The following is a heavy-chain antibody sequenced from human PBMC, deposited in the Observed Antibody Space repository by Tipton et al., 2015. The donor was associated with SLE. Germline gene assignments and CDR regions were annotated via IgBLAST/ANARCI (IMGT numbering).Heavy chain of an antibody. CDR2: IKEDGSEK. D-gene: IGHD6-13*01. CDR1: GFTFSNYW. Sequence: SLRLSCTASGFTFSNYWMTWVRQAPGKGLEWVANIKEDGSEKYYVGSVKGRFTVSRDNADNSLYLQMNSLRGDDTAVYYCARGQQLVGWGQGTKVTVSS. J-gene: IGHJ4*02. V-gene: IGHV3-7*01. CDR3: ARGQQLVG.